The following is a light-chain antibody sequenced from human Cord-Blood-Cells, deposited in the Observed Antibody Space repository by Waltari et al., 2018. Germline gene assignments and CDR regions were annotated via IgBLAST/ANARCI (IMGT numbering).Light chain of an antibody. Sequence: SYELTQPPSVSVSPGQTARITCSGDALPKQYAYWYQQKPGQAPVLVIYKDRERPSGIPGRCSGSSSGTTVTLTISGVQAEDEADYYCQSADSSGTYVVFGGGTKLTVL. CDR2: KDR. CDR3: QSADSSGTYVV. J-gene: IGLJ2*01. V-gene: IGLV3-25*02. CDR1: ALPKQY.